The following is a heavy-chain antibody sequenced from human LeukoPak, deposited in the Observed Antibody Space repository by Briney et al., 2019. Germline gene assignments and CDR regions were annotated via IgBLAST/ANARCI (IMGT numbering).Heavy chain of an antibody. CDR1: GGTFSSYA. J-gene: IGHJ5*02. V-gene: IGHV1-69*05. Sequence: ASVKVSCKASGGTFSSYAISWVRQAPGQGLEWMGGIIPIFGTANYAQKFQGRVTITTDESTSTAYMELSSLRSEDTAVYYCARELGVVVPAAQRYNWFDPWGQGTLVTVSS. CDR3: ARELGVVVPAAQRYNWFDP. D-gene: IGHD2-2*01. CDR2: IIPIFGTA.